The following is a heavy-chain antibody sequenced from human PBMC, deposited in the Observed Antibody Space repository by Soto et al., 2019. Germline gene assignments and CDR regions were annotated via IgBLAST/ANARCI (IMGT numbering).Heavy chain of an antibody. CDR2: IHNSGIT. J-gene: IGHJ4*02. CDR1: GASLSSGDYY. V-gene: IGHV4-31*03. CDR3: ARQNKWLSPFDD. Sequence: QVHLQESGPGLVKPSQTLSLSCTVSGASLSSGDYYWNWIRQYPGKGLEWIGYIHNSGITDYNPSLKSRVTVSVDTSKKQFSLRVSSVTAADTAVYYCARQNKWLSPFDDWGQGTLVTVSS. D-gene: IGHD6-19*01.